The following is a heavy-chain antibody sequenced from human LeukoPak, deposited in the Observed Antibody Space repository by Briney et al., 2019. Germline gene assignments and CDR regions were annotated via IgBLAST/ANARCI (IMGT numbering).Heavy chain of an antibody. J-gene: IGHJ4*02. D-gene: IGHD3-10*01. CDR1: GFTFSNYN. CDR3: ARDWGSGSHYFDY. Sequence: GGPLRLSCAASGFTFSNYNMNWVRQAPGKGLEWVSSISSSSSYIYYADSVKGRFTISRDNAKNSLYLQMNSLRAEDTAVYYCARDWGSGSHYFDYWGQGALVTVSS. V-gene: IGHV3-21*01. CDR2: ISSSSSYI.